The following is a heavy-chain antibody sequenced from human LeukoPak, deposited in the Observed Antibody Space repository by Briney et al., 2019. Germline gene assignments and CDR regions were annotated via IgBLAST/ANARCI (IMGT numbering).Heavy chain of an antibody. Sequence: GSLRLSCAASGFTVSRNYMSWVRQPPGKGLEWIGEINHSGSTNYNPSLKSRVTISVDTSKNQFSLKLSSVTAADTAVYYCARGGYYYYYMDVWGKGTTVTVSS. J-gene: IGHJ6*03. V-gene: IGHV4-34*01. CDR1: GFTVSRNY. CDR3: ARGGYYYYYMDV. CDR2: INHSGST.